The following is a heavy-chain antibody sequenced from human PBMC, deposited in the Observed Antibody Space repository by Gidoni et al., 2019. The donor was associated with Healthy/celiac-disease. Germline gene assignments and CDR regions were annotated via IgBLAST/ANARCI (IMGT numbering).Heavy chain of an antibody. D-gene: IGHD5-12*01. J-gene: IGHJ6*02. CDR3: TCRGYSGYDHYGMDV. V-gene: IGHV3-73*01. Sequence: EVQLVESGGGLVQPGGSLKLSCAASGFTFSGSAMHWVRQASGKGLEWVGRIRSKANSYATAYAASVKGRFTISRDDSKNTAYLQMNSLKTEDTAVYYCTCRGYSGYDHYGMDVWGQGTTVTVSS. CDR2: IRSKANSYAT. CDR1: GFTFSGSA.